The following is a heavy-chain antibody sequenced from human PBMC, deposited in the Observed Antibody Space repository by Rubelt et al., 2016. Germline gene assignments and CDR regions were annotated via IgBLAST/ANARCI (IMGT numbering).Heavy chain of an antibody. Sequence: QVQLVQSGAEVKKPGASVKVSCKASGYTFTGYYMHWVRQAPGQGLEWMGWINPNSGCTNYAQKFQGRVTMTRDTSISTAYMGLSRLRSDDTAVYYCARFAIGGHSSGYLFDYWGQGTLVTVSS. J-gene: IGHJ4*02. D-gene: IGHD3-22*01. V-gene: IGHV1-2*02. CDR2: INPNSGCT. CDR3: ARFAIGGHSSGYLFDY. CDR1: GYTFTGYY.